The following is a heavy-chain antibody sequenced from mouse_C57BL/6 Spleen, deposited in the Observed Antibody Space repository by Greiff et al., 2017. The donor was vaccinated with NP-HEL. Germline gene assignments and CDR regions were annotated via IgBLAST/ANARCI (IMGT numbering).Heavy chain of an antibody. V-gene: IGHV1-53*01. CDR3: ARELNYGPLYYYAMDY. CDR1: GYTFTSYW. CDR2: INPSNGGT. Sequence: QVQPQQPGTELVKPGASVKLSCKASGYTFTSYWMHWVKQRPGQGLEWIGNINPSNGGTNYNEKFKSKATLTVDKSSSTAYMQLSSLTSEDSAVYYCARELNYGPLYYYAMDYWGQGTSVTVSS. J-gene: IGHJ4*01. D-gene: IGHD1-1*01.